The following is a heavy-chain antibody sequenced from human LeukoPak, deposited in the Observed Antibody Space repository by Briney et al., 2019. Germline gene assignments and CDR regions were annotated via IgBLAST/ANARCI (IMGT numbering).Heavy chain of an antibody. CDR3: ARGMPPTYSSGWYHFDY. D-gene: IGHD6-19*01. CDR1: GFTFSSYA. J-gene: IGHJ4*02. Sequence: GGSLRLSCAASGFTFSSYAMHWVRQAPGSGLEWVAVISYDGSNKYYADSVKGRFTISRDNSKNTLYLQMNSLRAEDTAVYYCARGMPPTYSSGWYHFDYWGQGTLVTVSS. CDR2: ISYDGSNK. V-gene: IGHV3-30*01.